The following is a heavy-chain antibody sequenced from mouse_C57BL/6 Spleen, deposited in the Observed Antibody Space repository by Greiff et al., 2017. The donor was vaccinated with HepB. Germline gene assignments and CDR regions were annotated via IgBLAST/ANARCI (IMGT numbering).Heavy chain of an antibody. CDR1: GYTFTDYY. D-gene: IGHD1-1*01. J-gene: IGHJ1*03. CDR2: IYPGSGNT. V-gene: IGHV1-76*01. CDR3: ARSYYGSSGYFDV. Sequence: VQVVESGAELVRPGASVKLSCKASGYTFTDYYINWVKQRPGQGLEWIARIYPGSGNTYYNEKFKGKATLTADKSSSTAYMQLSSLTSEDSAVYFCARSYYGSSGYFDVWGTGTTVTVSS.